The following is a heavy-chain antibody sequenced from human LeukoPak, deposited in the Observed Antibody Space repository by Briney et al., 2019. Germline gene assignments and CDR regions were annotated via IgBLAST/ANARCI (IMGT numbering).Heavy chain of an antibody. CDR1: GFTFSSYG. Sequence: QSGGSLRLSCATSGFTFSSYGMQWVRQAPGKGLEWVAVIWYDESNKYYADSVKGRFTISRDNSKNTLYLQMNSLRAEDPAVFYCAKDIEYSSTSSLDYWGQGTLVTVST. V-gene: IGHV3-33*06. J-gene: IGHJ4*02. CDR2: IWYDESNK. CDR3: AKDIEYSSTSSLDY. D-gene: IGHD2-2*01.